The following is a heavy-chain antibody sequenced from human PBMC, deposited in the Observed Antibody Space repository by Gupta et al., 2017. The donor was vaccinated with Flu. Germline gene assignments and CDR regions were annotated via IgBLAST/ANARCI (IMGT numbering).Heavy chain of an antibody. CDR3: ARGHWDS. CDR1: GSPFSHYA. J-gene: IGHJ4*02. Sequence: EVQVVESGGGLVQPGGSLRLACEVSGSPFSHYALRWVRQAPGKGLEWISFISSSLNTWYADSGRGRFTISRDNARNSLYLQMNSLRGDDTAVYYCARGHWDSWGQGTLVTVSS. CDR2: ISSSLNT. V-gene: IGHV3-48*03.